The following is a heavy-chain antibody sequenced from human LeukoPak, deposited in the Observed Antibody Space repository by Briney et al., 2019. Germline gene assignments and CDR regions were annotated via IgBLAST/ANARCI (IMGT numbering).Heavy chain of an antibody. Sequence: SETLSLTCAVYGGSFSGYYWSWIRQPPGKGLEWIGEINHSGSTNYNPSLKSRVTISVDTSKNQFSLKLSSVTAADTAVYYCARGPGDFWSGYLIDVWGKGTTATVSS. J-gene: IGHJ6*03. CDR3: ARGPGDFWSGYLIDV. CDR1: GGSFSGYY. V-gene: IGHV4-34*01. D-gene: IGHD3-3*01. CDR2: INHSGST.